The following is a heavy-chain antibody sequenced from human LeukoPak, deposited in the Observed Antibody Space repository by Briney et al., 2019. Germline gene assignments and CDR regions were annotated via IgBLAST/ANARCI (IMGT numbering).Heavy chain of an antibody. Sequence: GGSLRLSCAVSGLTFRSYWMSWVRQAPGKGLEWVANINQDGSEKYFLDSVRGRFTISRYNAKNSLALQMNTLRAEDTAVYYCARERDGRFFDYWGQGTLVTVSS. V-gene: IGHV3-7*01. J-gene: IGHJ4*02. D-gene: IGHD5-24*01. CDR1: GLTFRSYW. CDR3: ARERDGRFFDY. CDR2: INQDGSEK.